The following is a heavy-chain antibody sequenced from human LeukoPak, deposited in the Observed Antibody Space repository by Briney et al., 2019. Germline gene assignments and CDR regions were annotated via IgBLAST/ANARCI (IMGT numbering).Heavy chain of an antibody. CDR3: ARDASPGYFDL. J-gene: IGHJ2*01. V-gene: IGHV3-74*01. CDR2: VTSDGSAT. D-gene: IGHD2-15*01. CDR1: GFTFSSYW. Sequence: GGSLRLSCAVSGFTFSSYWMHWVRQGPGKGLAWVSRVTSDGSATDYADSVKGRFTISRDNAKNTLYLHMDSLRAKDTAVYYCARDASPGYFDLWGRGTLFTVSS.